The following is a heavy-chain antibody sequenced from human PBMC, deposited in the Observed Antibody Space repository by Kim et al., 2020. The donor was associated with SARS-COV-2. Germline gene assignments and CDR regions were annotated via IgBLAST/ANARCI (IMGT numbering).Heavy chain of an antibody. CDR3: ARGKAVTTFYYYDYGMDV. J-gene: IGHJ6*02. CDR1: GGSFSGYY. V-gene: IGHV4-34*01. CDR2: INHSGST. D-gene: IGHD4-17*01. Sequence: SETLSLTCAVYGGSFSGYYWSWIRQPPGKGLEWIWEINHSGSTNYNPSLKSRVTISVDTSKNQFSLKLSSVTAADTAVYYCARGKAVTTFYYYDYGMDVWGQGTTVTVSS.